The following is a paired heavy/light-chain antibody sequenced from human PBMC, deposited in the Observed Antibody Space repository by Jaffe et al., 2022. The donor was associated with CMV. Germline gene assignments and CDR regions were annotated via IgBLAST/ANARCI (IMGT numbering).Light chain of an antibody. CDR2: GNS. CDR3: QSYDTSLSGWV. Sequence: QSVLTQPPSVSGAPGQGVTISCTGSSSNIGAGYDVHWYQQVPGTAPKLLIYGNSLRPSGVPDRFSGSESGTSASLAITGLQAEDEADYYCQSYDTSLSGWVFGGGTKLTVL. V-gene: IGLV1-40*01. J-gene: IGLJ3*02. CDR1: SSNIGAGYD.
Heavy chain of an antibody. CDR3: ARTLVRGVMTVNYYLDV. CDR1: GYTITNHG. Sequence: QVHLVQSGSEVRKPGASVKVSCKASGYTITNHGLHWVRQAPGQSLEWVGWINPANGYTKYSQKFQGRVTITRDTSASTAYMEFRRLKTEDTAVYYCARTLVRGVMTVNYYLDVWGKGTTVTVFS. D-gene: IGHD3-10*01. V-gene: IGHV1-3*01. CDR2: INPANGYT. J-gene: IGHJ6*03.